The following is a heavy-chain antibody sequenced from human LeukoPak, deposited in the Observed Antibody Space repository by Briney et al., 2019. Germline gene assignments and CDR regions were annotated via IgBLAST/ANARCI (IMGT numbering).Heavy chain of an antibody. Sequence: GGSLRLSCAVSGFTVNSKYMNWVRQAPGKGLEWVSILYSSGTTYYADSVKGRFTISRDNSKNTLYLQMNSVRAEDTAVYYCAANYDFWSGYPPVWGKGTTVTVSS. V-gene: IGHV3-66*02. CDR2: LYSSGTT. D-gene: IGHD3-3*01. CDR3: AANYDFWSGYPPV. J-gene: IGHJ6*04. CDR1: GFTVNSKY.